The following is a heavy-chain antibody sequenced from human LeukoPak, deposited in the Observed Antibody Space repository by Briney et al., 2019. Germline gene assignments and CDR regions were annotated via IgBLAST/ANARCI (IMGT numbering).Heavy chain of an antibody. CDR2: ISGSGGST. CDR1: GVTFSSYA. D-gene: IGHD3-9*01. J-gene: IGHJ4*02. CDR3: AKAGAYYDISPYYFDY. V-gene: IGHV3-23*01. Sequence: GGSLRLSCAASGVTFSSYAMSWVRQAPGKGLEWVSAISGSGGSTYYADSVKGRFTISRDNSKNTLYLQMNSLRAEDTAVYYCAKAGAYYDISPYYFDYWGQGTLVTVSS.